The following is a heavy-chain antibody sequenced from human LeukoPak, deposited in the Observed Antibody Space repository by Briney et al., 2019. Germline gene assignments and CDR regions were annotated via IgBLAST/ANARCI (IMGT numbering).Heavy chain of an antibody. CDR2: VSAYNGNT. D-gene: IGHD3-10*01. CDR3: ARDEEGTMVRGVITAFDI. CDR1: GYTFTSYG. Sequence: ASVKVSCKASGYTFTSYGISWVRRAPGQGLEWMGWVSAYNGNTNYAQKLQGRVTMTTDTSTSPAYMELRSLRSDDTAVYYCARDEEGTMVRGVITAFDIWGQGTMVTVSS. J-gene: IGHJ3*02. V-gene: IGHV1-18*01.